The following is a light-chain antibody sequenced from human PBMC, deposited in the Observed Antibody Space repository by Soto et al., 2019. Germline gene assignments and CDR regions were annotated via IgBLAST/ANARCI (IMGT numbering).Light chain of an antibody. Sequence: EIVLTQSPGTLSLSPGEGASLSCRTIQSVSSSYLAWYQQRPGQAPRLLIYGASSRATGIPDRFSGSGSGTDFTLTISRLEPEDFAVYYCQQYGNSPRWTFGQGTKVDIK. CDR2: GAS. CDR3: QQYGNSPRWT. J-gene: IGKJ1*01. V-gene: IGKV3-20*01. CDR1: QSVSSSY.